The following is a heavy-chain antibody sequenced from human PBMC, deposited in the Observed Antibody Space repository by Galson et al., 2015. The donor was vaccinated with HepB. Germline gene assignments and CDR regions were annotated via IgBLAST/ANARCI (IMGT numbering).Heavy chain of an antibody. CDR2: INSDGSST. V-gene: IGHV3-74*01. Sequence: SLRLSCAASGFTFSSYVMHWVRQAPGKGLVWVSRINSDGSSTSYADSVKGRFTISRDNAKNTLFLQMNSLRAEDTAVYYCHKTTVTTGYYAMDVWGQGTPVTVSS. D-gene: IGHD4-17*01. CDR1: GFTFSSYV. J-gene: IGHJ6*02. CDR3: HKTTVTTGYYAMDV.